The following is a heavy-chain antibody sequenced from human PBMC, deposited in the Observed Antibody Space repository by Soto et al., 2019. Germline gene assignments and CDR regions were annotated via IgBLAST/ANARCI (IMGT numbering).Heavy chain of an antibody. CDR1: GYSFTSYW. V-gene: IGHV5-51*01. Sequence: GESLKISCKGSGYSFTSYWIGWVRQMPWRGLESMGIIYPGDSDTRYSPSFQGQVTISADKSISTAYLQWSSLKASDTAMYYCARHPDDYDSSGPTSYWGQGTLVTVSS. D-gene: IGHD3-22*01. CDR3: ARHPDDYDSSGPTSY. CDR2: IYPGDSDT. J-gene: IGHJ4*02.